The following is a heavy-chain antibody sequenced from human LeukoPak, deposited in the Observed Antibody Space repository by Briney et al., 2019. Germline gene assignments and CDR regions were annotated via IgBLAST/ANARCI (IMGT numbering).Heavy chain of an antibody. CDR1: GLTFSSAW. CDR2: VKSKTDGETT. V-gene: IGHV3-15*01. D-gene: IGHD4-23*01. Sequence: GGSLRLSCAASGLTFSSAWMGWVRQAPGKGLEWIGRVKSKTDGETTAYGSSVKGRFTISRDDSKNTQYLQTNSLKAEDTAVYYCITDSLVMNYWGQGTLVTVSS. J-gene: IGHJ4*02. CDR3: ITDSLVMNY.